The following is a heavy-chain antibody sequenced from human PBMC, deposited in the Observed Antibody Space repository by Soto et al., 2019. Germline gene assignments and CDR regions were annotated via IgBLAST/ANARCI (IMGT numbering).Heavy chain of an antibody. V-gene: IGHV1-8*01. Sequence: ASVKVSCKASGYTFTSYDINWVRQATGQGLEWMGWMNPNNNNTGYAQKFQGRVTMTRNTSISTAYMELSSLGSEDTAVYYCARGPHPYFNDYWGQGTLVTGSS. D-gene: IGHD2-8*01. CDR1: GYTFTSYD. J-gene: IGHJ4*02. CDR2: MNPNNNNT. CDR3: ARGPHPYFNDY.